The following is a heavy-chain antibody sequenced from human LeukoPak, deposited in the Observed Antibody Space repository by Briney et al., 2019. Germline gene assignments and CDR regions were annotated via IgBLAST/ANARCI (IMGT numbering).Heavy chain of an antibody. CDR2: IWYDGSNK. Sequence: GGSLRLSCAASGFTFSSYGMHWVRQAPGKGLEWVAVIWYDGSNKYYADSVKGRFTISRDNSKNTLYLQMNSLRAEDTAVYYCAKDDGDYYDSSGYYYEYSYYGMDVWGQGTTVTVSS. J-gene: IGHJ6*02. D-gene: IGHD3-22*01. V-gene: IGHV3-33*06. CDR1: GFTFSSYG. CDR3: AKDDGDYYDSSGYYYEYSYYGMDV.